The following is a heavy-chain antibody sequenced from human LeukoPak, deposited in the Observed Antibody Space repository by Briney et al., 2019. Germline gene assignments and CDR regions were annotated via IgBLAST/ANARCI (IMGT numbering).Heavy chain of an antibody. CDR2: INPNSGGT. V-gene: IGHV1-2*02. D-gene: IGHD2-2*01. J-gene: IGHJ5*02. Sequence: ASVKVSCKASGGTFSSYAISWVRQAPGQGLEWVGWINPNSGGTNYAQKFQGRVTMTRDTSISTAYMELSRLRSDDTAVYYCARGVVPADPLPNWFDPWGQGTLVTVSS. CDR1: GGTFSSYA. CDR3: ARGVVPADPLPNWFDP.